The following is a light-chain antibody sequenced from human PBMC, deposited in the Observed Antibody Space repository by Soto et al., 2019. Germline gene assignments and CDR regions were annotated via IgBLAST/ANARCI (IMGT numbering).Light chain of an antibody. CDR2: EVS. J-gene: IGLJ1*01. CDR3: SSYTTNNTHV. CDR1: SSDVGGFNY. Sequence: QSVLTQPRSVSGSPGQSVTISCTGASSDVGGFNYVSWYQHHPGKAPKLIIYEVSYRPSGVSNRFSGSKSGNTASLTISGLQAEDEADFYCSSYTTNNTHVFGTGTKVTVL. V-gene: IGLV2-14*01.